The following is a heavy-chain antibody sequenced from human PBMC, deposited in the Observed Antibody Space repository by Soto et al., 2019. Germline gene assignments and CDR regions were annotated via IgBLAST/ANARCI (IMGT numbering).Heavy chain of an antibody. J-gene: IGHJ4*02. CDR1: GGSISSGGYS. CDR2: IYHSGST. V-gene: IGHV4-30-2*01. D-gene: IGHD3-3*01. Sequence: SETLSLTCAASGGSISSGGYSWSWIRQPPGKGLEWIGYIYHSGSTYYNPSLKSRVTISVDRSKNQFSLKLSSVTAADTAVYYCARNVYDFWSGYPHFDYWGQGTLVTVSS. CDR3: ARNVYDFWSGYPHFDY.